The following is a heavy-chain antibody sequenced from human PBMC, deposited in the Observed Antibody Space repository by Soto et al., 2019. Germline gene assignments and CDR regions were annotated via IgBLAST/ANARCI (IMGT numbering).Heavy chain of an antibody. CDR2: IWYDGSNK. J-gene: IGHJ4*02. D-gene: IGHD5-18*01. CDR3: ASQRGYSYGFPGFFFDY. Sequence: PGGSLRLSCAASGFTFSSYGMHWVRQAPGKGLEWVAVIWYDGSNKYYADSVKGRFTISRDNSKNTLYLQMNSLRAEDTAVYYCASQRGYSYGFPGFFFDYWGQGTLSTVSS. CDR1: GFTFSSYG. V-gene: IGHV3-33*01.